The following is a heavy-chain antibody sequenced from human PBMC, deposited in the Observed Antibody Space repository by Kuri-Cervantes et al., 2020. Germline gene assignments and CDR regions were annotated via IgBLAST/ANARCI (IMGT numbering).Heavy chain of an antibody. CDR3: ARENYGDYYYFDY. D-gene: IGHD4-17*01. V-gene: IGHV3-30*01. Sequence: GESLKISCAASGFTFSSYAMHWVRQAPGKGLEWVAVISYDGGNKYYADSVKGRFTISRDNSKNTLYLQMNSLRAEDTAVYYCARENYGDYYYFDYWGQGTLVTVSS. J-gene: IGHJ4*02. CDR2: ISYDGGNK. CDR1: GFTFSSYA.